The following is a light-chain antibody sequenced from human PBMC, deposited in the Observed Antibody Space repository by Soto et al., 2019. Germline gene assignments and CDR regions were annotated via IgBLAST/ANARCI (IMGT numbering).Light chain of an antibody. V-gene: IGKV3-20*01. J-gene: IGKJ2*01. CDR1: QSITTNY. Sequence: EIVLTQSPGTLSLSPGERATLSCRASQSITTNYLAWYQQMPGQAPSLLVYDASKRATGIPDRFSGSGSGTDFTLTISRLEPEDFAVYYCQQYGRLPYTFGQGTKLEIK. CDR3: QQYGRLPYT. CDR2: DAS.